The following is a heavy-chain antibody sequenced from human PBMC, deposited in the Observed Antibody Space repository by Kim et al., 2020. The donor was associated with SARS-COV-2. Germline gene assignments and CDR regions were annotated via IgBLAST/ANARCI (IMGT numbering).Heavy chain of an antibody. Sequence: SETLSLTCTVSGYSISSGYYWGWIRQPPGKGLEWIGSIYHSGSTYYNPSLKSRVTISVDTSKNQFSLKLSSVTAADTAVYYCASPRSGGYGMDVWGQGTTVTVSS. V-gene: IGHV4-38-2*02. D-gene: IGHD1-26*01. CDR1: GYSISSGYY. CDR2: IYHSGST. CDR3: ASPRSGGYGMDV. J-gene: IGHJ6*02.